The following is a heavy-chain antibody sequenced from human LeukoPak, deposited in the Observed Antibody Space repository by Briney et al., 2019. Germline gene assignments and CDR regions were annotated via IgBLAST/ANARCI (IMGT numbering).Heavy chain of an antibody. CDR3: SRDLNWGASDY. D-gene: IGHD7-27*01. J-gene: IGHJ4*02. CDR2: INGDGSSI. V-gene: IGHV3-74*01. CDR1: GFTFSSHW. Sequence: GGSLRLSCAASGFTFSSHWMYWVRQAPGKGLVWVSRINGDGSSIAYADSVKGRFAISRDNTKNTLYLQMNSLRAEDTAVYYCSRDLNWGASDYWGQGTLVTVSS.